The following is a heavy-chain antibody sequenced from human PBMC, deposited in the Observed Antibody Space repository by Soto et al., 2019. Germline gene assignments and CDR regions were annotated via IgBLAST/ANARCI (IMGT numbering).Heavy chain of an antibody. D-gene: IGHD5-12*01. CDR2: ISYDGSNK. Sequence: QVQLVESGGGVVQPGRSLRLSCAASGFTFGSYAMHWVRQAPGKGLEGVAVISYDGSNKYYADSVKGRFTISRDNSKNTLYLQMNSLSGEDTAVYYCARDYYRFNRGYGFSMDVWGQGTTVTVSS. CDR3: ARDYYRFNRGYGFSMDV. V-gene: IGHV3-30-3*01. J-gene: IGHJ6*02. CDR1: GFTFGSYA.